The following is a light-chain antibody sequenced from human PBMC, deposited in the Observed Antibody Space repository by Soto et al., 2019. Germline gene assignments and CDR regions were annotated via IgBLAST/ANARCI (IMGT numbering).Light chain of an antibody. V-gene: IGKV1-39*01. Sequence: IQMTQSPGSLSASAGDRVTITCRARLSIGDSLSCFNQKAEKPPTLLIYGASALQSGVPVKFRSSRSGTDFTLTFSNMQREDFATYYCLRTYDHSRPCGQVTVVDSK. CDR2: GAS. J-gene: IGKJ1*01. CDR1: LSIGDS. CDR3: LRTYDHSRP.